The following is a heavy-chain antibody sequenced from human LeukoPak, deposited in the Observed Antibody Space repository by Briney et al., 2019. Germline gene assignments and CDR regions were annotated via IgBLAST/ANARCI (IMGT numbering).Heavy chain of an antibody. CDR1: GFTFDDYA. Sequence: GGSLRLSCAASGFTFDDYAMHWVRQAPGKGLEWVSGISWNSGSIGYADSVKGRFTISRDNAKNSLYLQMNSLRAEDTALYYCAKDRDEIAAAGTTIFDYWGQGTLVTVSS. V-gene: IGHV3-9*01. D-gene: IGHD6-13*01. CDR2: ISWNSGSI. CDR3: AKDRDEIAAAGTTIFDY. J-gene: IGHJ4*02.